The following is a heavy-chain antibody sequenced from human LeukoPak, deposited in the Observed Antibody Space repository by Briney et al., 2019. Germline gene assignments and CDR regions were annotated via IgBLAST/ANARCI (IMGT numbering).Heavy chain of an antibody. CDR3: ARGVYDSTGYYQY. Sequence: GGSLRLSCAASGFTFSSYGMHWVRQAPGKGLEWVSYISTSGSTIYYADSVKGRFTISRDNGKSSLYLQMNSLRAEDTAVYYCARGVYDSTGYYQYWGQGTLVTVSS. CDR2: ISTSGSTI. CDR1: GFTFSSYG. D-gene: IGHD3-22*01. V-gene: IGHV3-48*04. J-gene: IGHJ4*02.